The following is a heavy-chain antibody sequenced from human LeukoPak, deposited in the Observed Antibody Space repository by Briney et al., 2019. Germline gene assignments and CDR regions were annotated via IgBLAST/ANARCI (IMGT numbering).Heavy chain of an antibody. CDR2: ISYDGSNK. J-gene: IGHJ4*02. CDR1: GFTFSSYA. CDR3: AKDPPVTTY. Sequence: GRSLRLSCAASGFTFSSYAMHWVRQAPGKGLEWVAVISYDGSNKYYADSVKGRFTISRDNSKNTLYLQMNSLRAEDTAVYYCAKDPPVTTYWGQGTLVTVSS. V-gene: IGHV3-30-3*01. D-gene: IGHD4-4*01.